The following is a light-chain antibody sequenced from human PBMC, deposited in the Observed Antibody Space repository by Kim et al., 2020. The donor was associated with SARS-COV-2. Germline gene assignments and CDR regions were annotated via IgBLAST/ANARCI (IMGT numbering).Light chain of an antibody. CDR2: KAS. CDR1: QSVSSW. Sequence: DIQMTQSPSTLSASVGDRVTITCRASQSVSSWLAWYQQKPGKAPKLPIYKASTLEGGVPSRFSGRGSGTEFTLTINSLQPDDFATYSCQQYDSHPYTFGQGTKLEI. V-gene: IGKV1-5*03. CDR3: QQYDSHPYT. J-gene: IGKJ2*01.